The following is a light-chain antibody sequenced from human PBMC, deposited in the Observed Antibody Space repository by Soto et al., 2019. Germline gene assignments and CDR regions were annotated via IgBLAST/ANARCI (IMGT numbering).Light chain of an antibody. CDR1: QSISSW. CDR2: DAS. CDR3: QQYNSYSMYT. V-gene: IGKV1-5*01. J-gene: IGKJ2*01. Sequence: TQSPGTLSLSPGERATLSCRASQSISSWLAWYQQKPGKAPKLLIYDASSLESGVPSRFSGSGSGTEFTLTISSLQPDDFATYYCQQYNSYSMYTFGQGTKLEIK.